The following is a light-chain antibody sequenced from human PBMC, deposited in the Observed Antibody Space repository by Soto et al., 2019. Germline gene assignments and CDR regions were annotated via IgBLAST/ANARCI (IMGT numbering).Light chain of an antibody. Sequence: EIVLTQSPATLSLSPGERATLSCRASQSISLAIAWYQHKPGQAPRLLIFDASKRATGIPARFRGSGSGTDFTLSISSLEPEDFAVYYCQQRTDRPPWTFGQGTKVVSK. CDR2: DAS. J-gene: IGKJ1*01. CDR3: QQRTDRPPWT. CDR1: QSISLA. V-gene: IGKV3-11*01.